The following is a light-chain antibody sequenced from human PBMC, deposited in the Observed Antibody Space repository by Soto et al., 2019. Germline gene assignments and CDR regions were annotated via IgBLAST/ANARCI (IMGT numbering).Light chain of an antibody. CDR2: SNN. J-gene: IGLJ3*02. V-gene: IGLV1-44*01. Sequence: QSVLTQTPSASGTPGQRVTISCSGSSSNIGSNTVNWYQQLPGTAPKLLIYSNNQRPPGVPDRFSDSKSGTSASLAISGLQSEDEAEYYCAAWDDSLNGFWVFGGGTKVTVL. CDR3: AAWDDSLNGFWV. CDR1: SSNIGSNT.